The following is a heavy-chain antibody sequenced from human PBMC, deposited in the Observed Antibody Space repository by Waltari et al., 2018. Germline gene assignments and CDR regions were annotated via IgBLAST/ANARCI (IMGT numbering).Heavy chain of an antibody. CDR3: AKAQYSSSWYLLDY. CDR2: ISYDGSNK. V-gene: IGHV3-30*18. J-gene: IGHJ4*02. Sequence: QVQLVESGGGVVQPGRSLRLSCAASGFTFSSFGMHWVRQAPGKGLEWVAVISYDGSNKYYADSVKGRFTISRDNSKNTLYLQMNSLRAEDTAVYYCAKAQYSSSWYLLDYWGQGTLVTVSS. CDR1: GFTFSSFG. D-gene: IGHD6-13*01.